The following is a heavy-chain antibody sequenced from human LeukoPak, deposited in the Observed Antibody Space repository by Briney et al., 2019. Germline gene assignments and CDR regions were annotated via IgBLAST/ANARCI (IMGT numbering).Heavy chain of an antibody. CDR2: IYYSGST. CDR3: ARHYGSGRGYYYYYMDV. J-gene: IGHJ6*03. Sequence: PSETLSLTCTVSGGSISSSSYYWGWIRQPPGEGLEWIGSIYYSGSTYYNPSLKSRVTISVDTSKNQFSLKLSSVTAADTAVYYCARHYGSGRGYYYYYMDVWGKGTTVTISS. CDR1: GGSISSSSYY. V-gene: IGHV4-39*01. D-gene: IGHD3-10*01.